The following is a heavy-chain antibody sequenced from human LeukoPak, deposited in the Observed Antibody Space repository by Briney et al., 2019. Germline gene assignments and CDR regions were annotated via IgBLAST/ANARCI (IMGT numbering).Heavy chain of an antibody. J-gene: IGHJ3*02. V-gene: IGHV3-48*01. CDR1: GFTFSSYS. CDR3: AKDTSREAFDAFDI. CDR2: ISSSSSTI. Sequence: SGGSLRLSCAASGFTFSSYSMNWVRQAPGKGLEWVSYISSSSSTIYYADSVKGRFTISRDNAKNSLYLQMNSLRAEDTAVYYCAKDTSREAFDAFDIWGQGTMVTVSS. D-gene: IGHD1-26*01.